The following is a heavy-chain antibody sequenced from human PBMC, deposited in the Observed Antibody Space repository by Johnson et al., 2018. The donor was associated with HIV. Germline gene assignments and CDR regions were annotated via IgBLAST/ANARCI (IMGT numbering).Heavy chain of an antibody. D-gene: IGHD3-10*01. CDR1: GFTFDHYA. CDR3: AKDHNYGSYLLAFDV. V-gene: IGHV3-9*01. J-gene: IGHJ3*01. Sequence: VESGGGLVKPGGSLRLSCAASGFTFDHYAMHWVRQGPGKGLEWVAGIGWDGFTIGYVDSVKGRFTISRDDATNSLYLQMHSLRTEDTALYYCAKDHNYGSYLLAFDVWGQGTMVTVSS. CDR2: IGWDGFTI.